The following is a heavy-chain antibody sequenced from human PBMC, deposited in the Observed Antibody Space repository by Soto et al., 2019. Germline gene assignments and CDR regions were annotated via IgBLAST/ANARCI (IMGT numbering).Heavy chain of an antibody. CDR1: GGSVSSGSYY. CDR3: ARDRLAGGDAFDI. D-gene: IGHD6-19*01. J-gene: IGHJ3*02. Sequence: SETLSLTCTVSGGSVSSGSYYWGWIRQPPGKGLEWIGYIYYSGSTNYNPSLKSRVTISVDTSKNQFSLKLSSVTAADTAVYYCARDRLAGGDAFDIWGQGTMVTVSS. CDR2: IYYSGST. V-gene: IGHV4-61*01.